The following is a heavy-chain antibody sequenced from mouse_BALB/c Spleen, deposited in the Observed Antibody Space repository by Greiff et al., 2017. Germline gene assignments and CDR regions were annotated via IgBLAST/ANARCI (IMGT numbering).Heavy chain of an antibody. D-gene: IGHD1-1*01. V-gene: IGHV5-6-5*01. J-gene: IGHJ1*01. Sequence: EVKLMESGGGLVKPGGSLKLSCAASGFTFSSYAMSWVRQTPEQRLEWVASISSGGSTYYPDSVKGRFTISRDNARNILYLQMSSLRSEDTAMYYCAREEFTTVVARWYFDVWGAGTTVTVSS. CDR1: GFTFSSYA. CDR2: ISSGGST. CDR3: AREEFTTVVARWYFDV.